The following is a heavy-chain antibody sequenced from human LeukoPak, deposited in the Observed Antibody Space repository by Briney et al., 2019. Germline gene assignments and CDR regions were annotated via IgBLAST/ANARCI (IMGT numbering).Heavy chain of an antibody. D-gene: IGHD2-2*01. CDR3: ARAPTQERSGYCSSTSCHGDAFDI. V-gene: IGHV1-46*01. CDR1: GYTFTSYY. J-gene: IGHJ3*02. Sequence: GASVKVSCKASGYTFTSYYMHWVRQAPGQGLEWMGIINPSGGSTSYAQKFQGRVTMTRDTSTSTVYMELSSLRSEDTAVYYCARAPTQERSGYCSSTSCHGDAFDIWGQGTMVTVSS. CDR2: INPSGGST.